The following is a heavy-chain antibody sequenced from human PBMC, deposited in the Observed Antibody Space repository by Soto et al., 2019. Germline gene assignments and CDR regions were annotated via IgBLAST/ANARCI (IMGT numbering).Heavy chain of an antibody. J-gene: IGHJ6*02. CDR2: IDYSGST. CDR3: ARDGPYYYGFVV. Sequence: QVQLQESGPGLVKPSQTLSLTCTVSGDSISNSDYYWNWIRQSPGKGLEWIASIDYSGSTYYNPSLKSRVVISADTSKNLFSLKLRSVTAADTALYFCARDGPYYYGFVVWGQGTTVTVSS. CDR1: GDSISNSDYY. V-gene: IGHV4-30-4*01.